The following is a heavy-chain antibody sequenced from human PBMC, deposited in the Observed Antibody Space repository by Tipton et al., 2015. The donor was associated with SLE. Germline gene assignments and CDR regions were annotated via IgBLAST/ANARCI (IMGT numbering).Heavy chain of an antibody. D-gene: IGHD2-15*01. J-gene: IGHJ6*02. V-gene: IGHV4-59*08. Sequence: TLSLTCTVSGGSLSSYYWSWIRQSPEKGLEWIGYLSYSGSTNYNPSLESRVTISVDTSKNQFSLRLSSVTAADTAMYYCARHVGVAYYYAMDVWGQGTTVVISS. CDR3: ARHVGVAYYYAMDV. CDR2: LSYSGST. CDR1: GGSLSSYY.